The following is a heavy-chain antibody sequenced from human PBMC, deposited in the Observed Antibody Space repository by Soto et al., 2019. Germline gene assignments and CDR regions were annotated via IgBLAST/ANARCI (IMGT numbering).Heavy chain of an antibody. J-gene: IGHJ6*02. CDR2: VSRSGDNT. D-gene: IGHD6-6*01. CDR1: GFTFSSYA. Sequence: GGSLRLSCAASGFTFSSYAMSWVRQAPGEGLEWVSAVSRSGDNTYHADSVKGRFTISRDDAKNSLYLQMNSLRAEDTAVYYCARGSSDPYYYYYGMDVWGQGTTVTVSS. V-gene: IGHV3-23*01. CDR3: ARGSSDPYYYYYGMDV.